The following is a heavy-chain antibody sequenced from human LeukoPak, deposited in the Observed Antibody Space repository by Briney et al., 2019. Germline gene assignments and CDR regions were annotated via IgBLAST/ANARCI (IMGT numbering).Heavy chain of an antibody. CDR2: INPNSGGT. CDR1: GYTFTGYY. Sequence: ASVKVSCKASGYTFTGYYMHWVRQAPGQGLEWMGRINPNSGGTNYAQKFQGRVTMTRDTSISTAYMEPSRLRSDDTAVYYCARVLVAVAGRTDYWGQGTLVTVSS. D-gene: IGHD6-19*01. CDR3: ARVLVAVAGRTDY. V-gene: IGHV1-2*06. J-gene: IGHJ4*02.